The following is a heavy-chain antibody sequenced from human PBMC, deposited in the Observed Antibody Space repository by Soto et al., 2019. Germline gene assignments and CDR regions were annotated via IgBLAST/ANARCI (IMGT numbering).Heavy chain of an antibody. Sequence: PWGSLRLSCAVSGFTFSSYAMSWVRQAPGKGLEWVSTISDSGGSTYYADSVKGRFTISRDNSKNTLYLQMNSLRAEDTAVYYWAFSSSPFDYWGQGTLVTVSS. CDR1: GFTFSSYA. CDR2: ISDSGGST. CDR3: AFSSSPFDY. V-gene: IGHV3-23*01. J-gene: IGHJ4*02.